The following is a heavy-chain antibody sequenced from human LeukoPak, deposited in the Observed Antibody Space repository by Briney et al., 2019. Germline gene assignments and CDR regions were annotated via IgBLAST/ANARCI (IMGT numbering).Heavy chain of an antibody. D-gene: IGHD3-16*01. CDR1: GDSVSSNSAA. V-gene: IGHV6-1*01. CDR3: ARDLDVYYFDY. CDR2: TYYRYKWYN. Sequence: SQTLSLTCAISGDSVSSNSAACNWIRQSQSRGLEFLGRTYYRYKWYNDYAVPVKSRITITPDTSKNQFSLQLNSVPPEDTAVYYCARDLDVYYFDYWGQGTLVTVSS. J-gene: IGHJ4*02.